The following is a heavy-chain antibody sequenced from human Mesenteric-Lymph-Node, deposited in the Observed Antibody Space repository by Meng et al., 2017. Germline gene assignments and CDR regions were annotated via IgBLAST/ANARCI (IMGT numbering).Heavy chain of an antibody. CDR1: GFTFSGRW. J-gene: IGHJ4*02. V-gene: IGHV3-7*03. CDR3: AKGPGTIGVAGQDY. CDR2: INKDGSEK. Sequence: GESLKISCVASGFTFSGRWMNWVRQAPGRGLEWVANINKDGSEKSYVDSVKGRFTISRDNANDSLFLQMNSLRPEDTALYYCAKGPGTIGVAGQDYWGQGTLVTVSS. D-gene: IGHD6-19*01.